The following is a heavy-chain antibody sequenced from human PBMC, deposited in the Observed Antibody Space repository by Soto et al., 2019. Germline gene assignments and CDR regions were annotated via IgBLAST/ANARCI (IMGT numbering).Heavy chain of an antibody. CDR3: ARDSKTTVVRIPFTFSY. Sequence: GASVKVSCQASGYNFTGYYMHSVRQAPGQGLEWMGWINPNSGGTKYAQKFQGWVTMTRDTSISTAYMELSRLRSDDTAVYYCARDSKTTVVRIPFTFSYWGQGTLVTVSS. J-gene: IGHJ4*02. CDR2: INPNSGGT. D-gene: IGHD4-17*01. CDR1: GYNFTGYY. V-gene: IGHV1-2*04.